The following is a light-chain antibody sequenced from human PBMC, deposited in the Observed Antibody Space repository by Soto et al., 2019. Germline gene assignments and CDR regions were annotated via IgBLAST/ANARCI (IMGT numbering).Light chain of an antibody. V-gene: IGLV3-1*01. J-gene: IGLJ2*01. CDR2: QDS. Sequence: SYELTQPPSVSVSPGQTASITCSGAKLGDKYACWYQQKPCQSPVLVIYQDSKRPSGIPERFSGSNSGNTATLTISGTQAMDEADYYCKAGDCSTVVFGGGTKLTVL. CDR3: KAGDCSTVV. CDR1: KLGDKY.